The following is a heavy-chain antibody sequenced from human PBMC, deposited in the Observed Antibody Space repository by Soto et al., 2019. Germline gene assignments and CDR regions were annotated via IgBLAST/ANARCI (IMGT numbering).Heavy chain of an antibody. CDR2: IHHSGST. Sequence: QVQLQASGPGLVRPSETLSLTCTVSAGSISSNYWNWIRQAPGKGLEWIGLIHHSGSTNYNPSLKSRGTISLDTSKHQLTLMLSSVTAADMAVYYCTIGAGWTTDYWGQGNLVTVSS. J-gene: IGHJ4*02. D-gene: IGHD6-19*01. V-gene: IGHV4-59*01. CDR3: TIGAGWTTDY. CDR1: AGSISSNY.